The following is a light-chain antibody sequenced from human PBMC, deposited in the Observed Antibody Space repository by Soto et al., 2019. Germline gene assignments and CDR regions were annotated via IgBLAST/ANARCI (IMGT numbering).Light chain of an antibody. V-gene: IGKV3-15*01. Sequence: EIVITQSPATLSVSPGERATLSCRASQSINNNLAWYQQKPGQAPRLLIFGASTRATGVPARFSGSGSGSEFTLTISSLQSEDFAVFYCHQYSNWPLTFGGGTQVEIK. CDR2: GAS. CDR1: QSINNN. CDR3: HQYSNWPLT. J-gene: IGKJ4*01.